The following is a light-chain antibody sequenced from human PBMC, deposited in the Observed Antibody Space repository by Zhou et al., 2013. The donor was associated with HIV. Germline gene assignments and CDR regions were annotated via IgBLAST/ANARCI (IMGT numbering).Light chain of an antibody. CDR1: QTIRSN. CDR3: QQYGESPFT. V-gene: IGKV3-20*01. J-gene: IGKJ2*01. CDR2: GAS. Sequence: EILMTQSPATLSVSPGERATLSCRASQTIRSNLAWYQQKPGQAPRLLIYGASSRATGIPDRFSGSGSGTDFTLTISKLEPEDFAVYFCQQYGESPFTFGQGTKLEIK.